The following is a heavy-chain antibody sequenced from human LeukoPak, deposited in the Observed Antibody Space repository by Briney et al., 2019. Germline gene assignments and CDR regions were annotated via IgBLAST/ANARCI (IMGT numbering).Heavy chain of an antibody. D-gene: IGHD3-22*01. CDR2: IIPVFGTT. CDR1: GYTFTSYG. J-gene: IGHJ4*02. Sequence: SVKVSCKASGYTFTSYGISWVRLTPGQGLEWLGGIIPVFGTTTYAQKFQAKVTMTADKSTNTAYLEISSLTSDDTAVYYCARCSPGDSSNFYAVLQYWGQGTQVTVST. V-gene: IGHV1-69*06. CDR3: ARCSPGDSSNFYAVLQY.